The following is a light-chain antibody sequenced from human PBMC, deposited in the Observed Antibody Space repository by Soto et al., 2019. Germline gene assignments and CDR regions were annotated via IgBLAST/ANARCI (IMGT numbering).Light chain of an antibody. J-gene: IGKJ1*01. Sequence: DIQMTQSPSTLSASVGDRVTITCRASQSISSWLAWYQQKPGKAPKLLIYDASSLESGVPSRFSGSGSGTEFTLTISNLQPEDFATYYCQQSYITPWTFGQGTKVDIK. CDR2: DAS. CDR3: QQSYITPWT. CDR1: QSISSW. V-gene: IGKV1-5*01.